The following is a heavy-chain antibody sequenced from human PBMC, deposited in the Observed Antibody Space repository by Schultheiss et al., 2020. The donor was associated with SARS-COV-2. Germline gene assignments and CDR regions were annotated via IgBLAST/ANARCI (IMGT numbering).Heavy chain of an antibody. V-gene: IGHV4-61*02. CDR1: GGSVSSGSYY. J-gene: IGHJ4*02. CDR2: IYTSGST. Sequence: SETLSLTCTVSGGSVSSGSYYWSWIRQPAGKGLEWIGRIYTSGSTNYNPSLKSRVTMSVDTSKNQFSLKLSSVTAADTAVYYCARLSVAGQGLDYWGQGTLVTVSS. D-gene: IGHD6-19*01. CDR3: ARLSVAGQGLDY.